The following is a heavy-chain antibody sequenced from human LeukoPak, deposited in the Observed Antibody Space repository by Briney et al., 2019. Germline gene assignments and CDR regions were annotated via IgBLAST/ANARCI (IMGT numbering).Heavy chain of an antibody. J-gene: IGHJ4*02. CDR2: IYHSGSI. CDR1: GVSITSGNW. CDR3: WHSGYESGLDY. V-gene: IGHV4-4*02. Sequence: PSGTLSLTCGVPGVSITSGNWWSWVRQPPGKGLEWIGEIYHSGSINYNPSLKSRVTISVDKSKNQFSLKLNSATAADTAVYYCWHSGYESGLDYWGQGTLVTVSS. D-gene: IGHD5-12*01.